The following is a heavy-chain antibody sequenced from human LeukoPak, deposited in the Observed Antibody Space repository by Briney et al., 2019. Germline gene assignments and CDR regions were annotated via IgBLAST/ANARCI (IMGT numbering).Heavy chain of an antibody. CDR2: IGSGAKSYAT. J-gene: IGHJ6*03. CDR3: TRENEAYNFGLAYYYYYMDV. D-gene: IGHD5-18*01. CDR1: GSTFSGSA. V-gene: IGHV3-73*01. Sequence: GGSLRLSCAASGSTFSGSAMHWVRQAPGKGLEWVGQIGSGAKSYATAYAASVKGRFTISRDDSKNTAYRQMNSLQTEDTAVYYCTRENEAYNFGLAYYYYYMDVWGKGTTVTVSS.